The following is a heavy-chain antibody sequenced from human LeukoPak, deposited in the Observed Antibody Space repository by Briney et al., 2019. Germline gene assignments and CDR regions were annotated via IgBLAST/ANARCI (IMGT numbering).Heavy chain of an antibody. V-gene: IGHV1-18*01. CDR3: ARCPVFGRYLEWGYFDY. Sequence: GASVKVSCKASGYTFTSYGISWVRQAPGQGLEWMGWISAYNGNTNYAQKFQGRVTITADESTSTAYMELSSLRSEDTAVYYCARCPVFGRYLEWGYFDYWGQGTLVTVSS. J-gene: IGHJ4*02. CDR1: GYTFTSYG. D-gene: IGHD3-3*01. CDR2: ISAYNGNT.